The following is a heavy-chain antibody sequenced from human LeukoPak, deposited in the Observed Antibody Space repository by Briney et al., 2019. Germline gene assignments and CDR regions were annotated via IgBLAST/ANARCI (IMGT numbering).Heavy chain of an antibody. CDR3: AREVPRLVTGTLRAFDI. CDR2: IYYSGST. D-gene: IGHD1/OR15-1a*01. Sequence: SETLSLTCTVSGGSISSYYWSWIRQPPGKGLEWIGYIYYSGSTNYNPSLKSRVTISVDTSKNQFSLKLSSVTAADAAVYYCAREVPRLVTGTLRAFDIWGQGTKVTVSS. CDR1: GGSISSYY. V-gene: IGHV4-59*01. J-gene: IGHJ3*02.